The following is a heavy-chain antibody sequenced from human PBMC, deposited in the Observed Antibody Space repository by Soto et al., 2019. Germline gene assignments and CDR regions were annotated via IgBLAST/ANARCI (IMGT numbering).Heavy chain of an antibody. CDR3: TRWVTGTGIFDC. CDR2: TYYRSKWNY. V-gene: IGHV6-1*01. CDR1: GDSVSSNSAA. J-gene: IGHJ4*02. D-gene: IGHD2-21*02. Sequence: PSQTLSLTCAISGDSVSSNSAAWNWIRQSPSRGLEWLGRTYYRSKWNYDYAVSVKSRITINPDTSKNQFSLQLNSVTPEDTAVYYCTRWVTGTGIFDCWGQGALVTVSS.